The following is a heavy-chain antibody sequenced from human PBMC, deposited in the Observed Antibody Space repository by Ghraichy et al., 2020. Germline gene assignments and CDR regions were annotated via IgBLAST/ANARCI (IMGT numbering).Heavy chain of an antibody. Sequence: GALRLSCAASGLTVRSNFMSWVRQSPGKGLEWVSMINSAGTTYYAASVRGRFTISRDHSKNTLFLQMNSLRPEDTAVYFCARGPRSDVYYIIDKWGQGTLVTVS. CDR3: ARGPRSDVYYIIDK. J-gene: IGHJ4*02. V-gene: IGHV3-53*01. CDR2: INSAGTT. D-gene: IGHD3-10*01. CDR1: GLTVRSNF.